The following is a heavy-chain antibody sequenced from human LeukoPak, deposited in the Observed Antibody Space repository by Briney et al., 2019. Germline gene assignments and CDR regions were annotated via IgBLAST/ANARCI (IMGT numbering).Heavy chain of an antibody. Sequence: SQTLSLTCTVSGGSISSGGYYWRWIRQHPGKGLEWIGYIYYSGSTYYNPSLKSRVTISVDTSKNQFSLKLSSVTAADTAVYYCARDLHDSSGYFYGMDVWGQGTTVTVSS. CDR3: ARDLHDSSGYFYGMDV. V-gene: IGHV4-31*03. CDR1: GGSISSGGYY. CDR2: IYYSGST. D-gene: IGHD3-22*01. J-gene: IGHJ6*02.